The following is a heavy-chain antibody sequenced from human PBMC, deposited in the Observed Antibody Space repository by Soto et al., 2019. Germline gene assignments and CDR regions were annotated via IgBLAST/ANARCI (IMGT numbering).Heavy chain of an antibody. D-gene: IGHD2-2*01. CDR1: GYTFTSYD. CDR3: ARAVRHRYQLPDFDY. J-gene: IGHJ4*02. V-gene: IGHV1-8*02. CDR2: MNPNSGNT. Sequence: ASVKVSCKASGYTFTSYDINWVRQATGQGLEWMGWMNPNSGNTGYAQKFQGRVTMTRNTSISTAYMELSSLRSEDPAVYYCARAVRHRYQLPDFDYWGQGTLVTVSS.